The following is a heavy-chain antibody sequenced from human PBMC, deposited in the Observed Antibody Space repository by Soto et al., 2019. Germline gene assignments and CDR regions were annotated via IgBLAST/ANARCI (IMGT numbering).Heavy chain of an antibody. D-gene: IGHD4-17*01. J-gene: IGHJ4*02. Sequence: DSVNVSCKVPGYTLTELSVYWVRQAPGKGLEWMGGFDPEDGETIYAQKFQGRVTMTEDTSSDTAYMELSSLRFEDTAVYYCATGVTTFDYWGQGTLVTVSS. CDR3: ATGVTTFDY. CDR2: FDPEDGET. CDR1: GYTLTELS. V-gene: IGHV1-24*01.